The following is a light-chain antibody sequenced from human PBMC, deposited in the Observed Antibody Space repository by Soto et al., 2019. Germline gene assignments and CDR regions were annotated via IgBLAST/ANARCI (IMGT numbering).Light chain of an antibody. Sequence: SPTTPSLSPGERATLSCRASQSVSSYLAWYQQKPGQAPRLLIYDASNRATGIPARFSGSGSGTDFTLTISSLEPQDFAFYYCQQRSNWITFGQGTRLEIK. CDR1: QSVSSY. V-gene: IGKV3-11*01. CDR3: QQRSNWIT. J-gene: IGKJ5*01. CDR2: DAS.